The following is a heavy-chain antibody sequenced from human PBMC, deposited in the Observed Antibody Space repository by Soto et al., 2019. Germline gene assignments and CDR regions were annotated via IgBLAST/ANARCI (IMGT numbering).Heavy chain of an antibody. CDR1: GFTVGNTY. V-gene: IGHV3-53*01. CDR2: IYSTGTT. J-gene: IGHJ4*02. Sequence: EVQLVESGGGLIQPGGSLKLSCAASGFTVGNTYMSWVRQAPGKGLEWVSLIYSTGTTKYADSVKGRFTVSRDNAKNTLYLQIDSLRTEDPAVYYCAKDGRGSGSHYNSFGYWGQGTLVTVSS. CDR3: AKDGRGSGSHYNSFGY. D-gene: IGHD3-10*01.